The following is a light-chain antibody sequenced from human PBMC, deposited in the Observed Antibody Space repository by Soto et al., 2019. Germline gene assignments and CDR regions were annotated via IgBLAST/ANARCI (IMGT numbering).Light chain of an antibody. CDR1: SSDVGGYNY. V-gene: IGLV2-11*01. CDR3: CSYAGSYIYV. CDR2: DVG. J-gene: IGLJ1*01. Sequence: QSALTQPRSVSGSPGQSVTISCTGTSSDVGGYNYVSWYQQHPGKAPKLMIYDVGKRPSGVPDRFSDSKSGNTASLTISGLQAEDEADYYCCSYAGSYIYVFGTGTKMTVL.